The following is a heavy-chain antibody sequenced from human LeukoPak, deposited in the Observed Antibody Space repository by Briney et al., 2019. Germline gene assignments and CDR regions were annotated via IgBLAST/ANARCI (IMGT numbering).Heavy chain of an antibody. Sequence: SETLSLTCAVYGGSFSGYYWSWIRQPPGKGLEWIGEINHSGSTYYNPSLKSRVTISVDTSKNQFSLKLSSVTAADTAVYYCASLLSYSSGWHYDYWGQGTLVTVSS. D-gene: IGHD6-19*01. CDR2: INHSGST. CDR3: ASLLSYSSGWHYDY. V-gene: IGHV4-34*01. CDR1: GGSFSGYY. J-gene: IGHJ4*02.